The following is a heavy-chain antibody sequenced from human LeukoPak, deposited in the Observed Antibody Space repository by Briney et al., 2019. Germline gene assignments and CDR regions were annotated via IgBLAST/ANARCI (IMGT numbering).Heavy chain of an antibody. Sequence: SETLSLTCTVSGGSISSYYWSWIRQPPGKGLEWIGYIYTSGNTNYNPSLKSRVTISVDTSKNQFSLKLSSVTAADTAVYYCASNLQYPFDYWGQGTLVTVSS. CDR1: GGSISSYY. J-gene: IGHJ4*02. V-gene: IGHV4-4*09. D-gene: IGHD4-11*01. CDR2: IYTSGNT. CDR3: ASNLQYPFDY.